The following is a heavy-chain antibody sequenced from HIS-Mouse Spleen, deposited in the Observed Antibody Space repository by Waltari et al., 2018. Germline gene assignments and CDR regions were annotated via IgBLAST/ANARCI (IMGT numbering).Heavy chain of an antibody. CDR1: GYTFTGYY. D-gene: IGHD7-27*01. CDR2: INPNSGGT. CDR3: ARDAPLPGDRRAHDAFDI. V-gene: IGHV1-2*02. J-gene: IGHJ3*02. Sequence: QVQLVQSGAEVKKPGASVKVSCKASGYTFTGYYMHWVRQAPGQGLEWMGWINPNSGGTNYAQKFQGRVTMTRDTSISTAYMELSRLRSDGTAVYYCARDAPLPGDRRAHDAFDIWGQGTMVTVSS.